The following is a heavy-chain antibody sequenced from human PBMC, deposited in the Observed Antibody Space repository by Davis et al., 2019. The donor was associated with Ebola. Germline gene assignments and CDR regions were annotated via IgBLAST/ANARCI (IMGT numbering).Heavy chain of an antibody. D-gene: IGHD3-16*01. V-gene: IGHV1-69*13. CDR1: GGSFSSHP. Sequence: SVKVSCKTSGGSFSSHPISWVRQAPRQGLEWMGGIIPIFDTPHYAQKFQGRITITADASTSTAYMELRSLRSEDTATSFCARDFAGGNYYFDYWGPGTPVTVSS. CDR2: IIPIFDTP. J-gene: IGHJ4*02. CDR3: ARDFAGGNYYFDY.